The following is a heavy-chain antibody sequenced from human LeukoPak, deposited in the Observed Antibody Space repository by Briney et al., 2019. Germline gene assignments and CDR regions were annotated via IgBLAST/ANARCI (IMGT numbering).Heavy chain of an antibody. CDR1: GYTFTNYA. Sequence: ASVKVSCKASGYTFTNYAIHWVRQAPGQRLEWMGWINAGNGDTKYSQKFQGRVTITADKSTSTAYMELSSLRSEDTAVYYCARGGSYYYGSGSQKDYWGQGTLVTVSS. D-gene: IGHD3-10*01. J-gene: IGHJ4*02. CDR3: ARGGSYYYGSGSQKDY. V-gene: IGHV1-3*01. CDR2: INAGNGDT.